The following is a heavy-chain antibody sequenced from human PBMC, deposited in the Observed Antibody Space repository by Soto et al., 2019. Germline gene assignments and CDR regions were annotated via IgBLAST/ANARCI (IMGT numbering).Heavy chain of an antibody. CDR3: AKDKGRYFDWLLYY. D-gene: IGHD3-9*01. V-gene: IGHV3-9*01. CDR2: ISWNSGSI. J-gene: IGHJ4*02. Sequence: GGSLRLSCAASGFTFDDYAMHWVRQAPGKGLEWVSGISWNSGSIGYADSVKGRFTISRDNAKNSLYLQMNSLRAEDTALYYCAKDKGRYFDWLLYYWGQGTLVTVSS. CDR1: GFTFDDYA.